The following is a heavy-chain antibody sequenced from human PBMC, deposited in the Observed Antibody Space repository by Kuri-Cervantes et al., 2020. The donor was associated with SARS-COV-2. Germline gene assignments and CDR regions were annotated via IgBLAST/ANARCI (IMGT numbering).Heavy chain of an antibody. V-gene: IGHV3-23*01. CDR2: ISGSGGTT. CDR3: AEHYEAYHPPQGFDI. CDR1: GFTFSTYA. J-gene: IGHJ3*02. Sequence: GESLKISCAASGFTFSTYAMSWVRQAPGKGLEWVSGISGSGGTTYYADSVKGWFTISRDNSKHTLYLRMNSLRADDTAVYYCAEHYEAYHPPQGFDIWGQGTMVTVSS. D-gene: IGHD3-16*01.